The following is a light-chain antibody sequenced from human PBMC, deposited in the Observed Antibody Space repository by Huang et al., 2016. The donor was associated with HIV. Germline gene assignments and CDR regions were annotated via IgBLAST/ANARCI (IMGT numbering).Light chain of an antibody. Sequence: DIQMTQSPSTLSASVGDRVTITCRASQNINSLLAWYQQKPGKAPKLMIYKASSLEGGVASRFSGSGSGTEFSLTISSLQPDDCATYYCQQYQSYPWTFGQGTKVEIK. CDR1: QNINSL. CDR2: KAS. J-gene: IGKJ1*01. CDR3: QQYQSYPWT. V-gene: IGKV1-5*03.